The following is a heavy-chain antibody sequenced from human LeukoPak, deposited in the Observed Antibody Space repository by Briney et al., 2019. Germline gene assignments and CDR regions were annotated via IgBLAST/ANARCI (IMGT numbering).Heavy chain of an antibody. CDR2: MNPNSGNT. CDR1: GYTFTSYD. J-gene: IGHJ4*02. V-gene: IGHV1-8*01. D-gene: IGHD3-16*02. CDR3: ARGGRHNDYVWGSYRHY. Sequence: ASVKVSCKASGYTFTSYDINWVRQATGQGLEWMGWMNPNSGNTGYAQKFQGRVTMTRNTSISTAYMELSSLRSGDTAVYYCARGGRHNDYVWGSYRHYWGQGTLVTVSS.